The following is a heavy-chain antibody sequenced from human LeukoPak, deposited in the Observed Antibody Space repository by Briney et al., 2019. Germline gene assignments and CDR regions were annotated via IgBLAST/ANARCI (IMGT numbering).Heavy chain of an antibody. Sequence: SETLSLTCAVPGGSISGHYWSWIRHPPGKGLEWIGYVYYSGKTYYSFSLRSRVTISVDTSKSHFSLKLTSVTAADTAVYYCARLLDNDTSGHPDAFDMWGQGTMVTVSS. D-gene: IGHD3-22*01. CDR3: ARLLDNDTSGHPDAFDM. CDR1: GGSISGHY. J-gene: IGHJ3*02. V-gene: IGHV4-59*11. CDR2: VYYSGKT.